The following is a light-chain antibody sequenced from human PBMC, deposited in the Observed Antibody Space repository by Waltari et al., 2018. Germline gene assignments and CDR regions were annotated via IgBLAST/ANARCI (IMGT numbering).Light chain of an antibody. Sequence: DIQMTPSPSTLSASVGDRIIITCRPSQGPTRLAWYRQKPGKAPNLRLTSTLQCGVPSRFSGTGSGTEFTLTISSLQPDDFATYDCQHYDSYPLTLGGGTTVEIK. CDR3: QHYDSYPLT. CDR2: S. CDR1: QGPTR. V-gene: IGKV1-5*01. J-gene: IGKJ4*02.